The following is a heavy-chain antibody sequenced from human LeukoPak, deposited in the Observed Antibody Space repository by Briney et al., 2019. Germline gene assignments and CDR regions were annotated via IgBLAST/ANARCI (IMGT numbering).Heavy chain of an antibody. CDR1: GYTFTGYY. J-gene: IGHJ4*02. D-gene: IGHD3-22*01. CDR3: ARDDSSGYYYEGAFYDY. Sequence: ASVRVSCKASGYTFTGYYMHWVRQAPGQGLEWMGWINPNSGGTNYAQKFQGRVTMTRDTSISTAYMEQSRLRSDDTAVYYCARDDSSGYYYEGAFYDYWGQGTLVTVSS. CDR2: INPNSGGT. V-gene: IGHV1-2*02.